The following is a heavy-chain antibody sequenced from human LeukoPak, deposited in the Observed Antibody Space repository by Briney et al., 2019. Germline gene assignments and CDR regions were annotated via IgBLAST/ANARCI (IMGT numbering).Heavy chain of an antibody. CDR1: GFTFSSYA. CDR2: ISGSGGST. J-gene: IGHJ5*02. Sequence: GGSLRLSCAASGFTFSSYAMSWVRQAPGKGLEWVSAISGSGGSTYYADSVKGRFTISRDNSKNTLYLQMNSLRAEDTAVCYCARECPEYSSSWYQNWFDPWGQGTLVTVSS. D-gene: IGHD6-13*01. CDR3: ARECPEYSSSWYQNWFDP. V-gene: IGHV3-23*01.